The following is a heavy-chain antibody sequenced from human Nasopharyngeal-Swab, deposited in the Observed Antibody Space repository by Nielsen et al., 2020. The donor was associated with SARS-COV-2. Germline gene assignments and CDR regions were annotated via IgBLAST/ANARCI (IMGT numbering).Heavy chain of an antibody. D-gene: IGHD3-22*01. CDR2: IWYDGSNK. J-gene: IGHJ3*02. Sequence: GESLKISCAASGFTFSSYGMHWVRQAPGKGLEWVAVIWYDGSNKYYADSVKGRFTISRDNSKNTLYLQMNSLRAEDTAVYYCAREEPTHYYDSSGFEEDAFDIWGQGTMVTVSS. CDR3: AREEPTHYYDSSGFEEDAFDI. V-gene: IGHV3-33*01. CDR1: GFTFSSYG.